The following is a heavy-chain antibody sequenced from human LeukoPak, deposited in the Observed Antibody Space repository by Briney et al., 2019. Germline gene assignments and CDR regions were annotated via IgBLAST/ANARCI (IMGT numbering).Heavy chain of an antibody. J-gene: IGHJ2*01. CDR3: ARDRPGIGYFDL. CDR2: INPSGGST. Sequence: GASVKVSCKASGYTFTSYYMHWVRQAPGQGLEWVGIINPSGGSTSYAQKFQGRVTMTRDTSTSTVYMELSSLRSEDTAVYYCARDRPGIGYFDLWGRGTLVTVSS. V-gene: IGHV1-46*03. CDR1: GYTFTSYY. D-gene: IGHD1-14*01.